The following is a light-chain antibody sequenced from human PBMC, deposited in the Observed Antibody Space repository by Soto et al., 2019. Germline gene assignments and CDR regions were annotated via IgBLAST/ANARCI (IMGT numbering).Light chain of an antibody. CDR2: GAS. J-gene: IGKJ1*01. Sequence: ILLTQSPATLSLSPGERATLSCRASQSVSSNLAWYQQKPGQAPRLLIYGASTRATGIPARFSGSGSGTEFTLTISSLQSEDCAVYYCQQYNNSWTFGQGTKVE. CDR3: QQYNNSWT. CDR1: QSVSSN. V-gene: IGKV3D-15*01.